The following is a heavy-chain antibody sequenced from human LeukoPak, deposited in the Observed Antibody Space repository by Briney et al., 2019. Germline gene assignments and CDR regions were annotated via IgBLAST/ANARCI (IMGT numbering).Heavy chain of an antibody. CDR2: MNPNSGNT. Sequence: ASVKVSCKASGYTFTSYDINWVRQATGQGLEWMGWMNPNSGNTGYAQKFQGRVTMTRNTSISTAYMELSGLRSEDTAVYYCARENCSSTSCYTYYYGMDVWGQGTTVTVSS. J-gene: IGHJ6*02. CDR3: ARENCSSTSCYTYYYGMDV. D-gene: IGHD2-2*02. CDR1: GYTFTSYD. V-gene: IGHV1-8*01.